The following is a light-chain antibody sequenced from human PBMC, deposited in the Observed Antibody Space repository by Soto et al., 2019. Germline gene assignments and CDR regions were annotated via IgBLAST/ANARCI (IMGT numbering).Light chain of an antibody. Sequence: DIQMTQSPSTLSASVGDSVTFTCRASQSIDDWLAWYQKRPGEAPKLLIYDASSLESGVPSRFSGSGSGTEFTLTISSLQPDDFATYYCQQYNSFTWTFGQGTKVEIK. J-gene: IGKJ1*01. CDR1: QSIDDW. CDR3: QQYNSFTWT. CDR2: DAS. V-gene: IGKV1-5*01.